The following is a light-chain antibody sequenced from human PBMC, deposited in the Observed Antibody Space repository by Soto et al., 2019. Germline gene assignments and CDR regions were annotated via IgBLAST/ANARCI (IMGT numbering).Light chain of an antibody. J-gene: IGLJ2*01. V-gene: IGLV1-40*01. CDR2: GNS. CDR1: SSNIGAVYD. CDR3: QSYDSSLSVV. Sequence: QAVVTQSSSVSGAPGQRVTISCTGSSSNIGAVYDVHWYQQLPGTAPKLLIYGNSNRPSGVPDRFSGSKSGTSASLAITGLQAEDEADYYCQSYDSSLSVVFGGGTKLTVL.